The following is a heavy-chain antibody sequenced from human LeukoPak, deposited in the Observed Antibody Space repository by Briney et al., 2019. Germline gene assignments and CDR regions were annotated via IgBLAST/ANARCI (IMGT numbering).Heavy chain of an antibody. V-gene: IGHV3-48*03. CDR2: ISSSGSTI. CDR1: GFTFSSYE. CDR3: ARDVDSSGYSPWFDP. D-gene: IGHD3-22*01. J-gene: IGHJ5*02. Sequence: GGSLRLSCAASGFTFSSYEMNWVRQAPGKGLEWVSYISSSGSTIYYADSVKGRFTISRDNAKNTLYLQMNSLRAEDTAVYYCARDVDSSGYSPWFDPWGQGTLVTVSS.